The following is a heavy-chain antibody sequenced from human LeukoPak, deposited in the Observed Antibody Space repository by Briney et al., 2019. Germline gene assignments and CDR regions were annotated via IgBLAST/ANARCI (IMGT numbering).Heavy chain of an antibody. Sequence: ASVKVSCKASGYXFTSYDISWVRQAPGQGLEWMGWISGYNGNTNYGQKFQGRVTVTTDKSTSTAYMELRSLRSDDTAVYYCASGGGSGSNGMDVWGQGTTVTVSS. CDR2: ISGYNGNT. V-gene: IGHV1-18*01. J-gene: IGHJ6*02. D-gene: IGHD3-10*01. CDR3: ASGGGSGSNGMDV. CDR1: GYXFTSYD.